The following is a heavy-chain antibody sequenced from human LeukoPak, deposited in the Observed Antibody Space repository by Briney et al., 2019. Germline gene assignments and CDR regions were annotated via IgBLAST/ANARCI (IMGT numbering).Heavy chain of an antibody. Sequence: GGSLRLSCAASGFTFSSYAMHWVRQAPGKGLEWVAVISYAGSNKYYADSVKGRFTISRDNSKNTLYLQMNSLRAEDTAVYYCARRPFGRAYYYGMDVWGQGTTVTVSS. D-gene: IGHD2/OR15-2a*01. V-gene: IGHV3-30-3*01. CDR1: GFTFSSYA. J-gene: IGHJ6*02. CDR2: ISYAGSNK. CDR3: ARRPFGRAYYYGMDV.